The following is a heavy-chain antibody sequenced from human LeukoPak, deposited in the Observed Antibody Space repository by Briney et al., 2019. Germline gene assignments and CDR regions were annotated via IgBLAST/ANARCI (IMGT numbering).Heavy chain of an antibody. J-gene: IGHJ6*03. V-gene: IGHV4-38-2*01. D-gene: IGHD3-22*01. CDR2: IYHSGST. Sequence: SETLSLTCAVSGYSISSGYYWGWIRQPPGKGLEWIGSIYHSGSTYYNPSLKSRVTISVDTSKNQFSLKLSSVTAADTAVYYCARGGYYYDSSGYYYYYYYMDVWGKGTTVTVSS. CDR1: GYSISSGYY. CDR3: ARGGYYYDSSGYYYYYYYMDV.